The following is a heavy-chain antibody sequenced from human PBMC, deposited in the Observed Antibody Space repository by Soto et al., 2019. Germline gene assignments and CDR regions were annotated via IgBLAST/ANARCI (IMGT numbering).Heavy chain of an antibody. CDR2: IYPGDSDT. J-gene: IGHJ6*02. V-gene: IGHV5-51*01. CDR1: GYSFTSYW. Sequence: GESLKISCEGSGYSFTSYWIGWVRQMPGKGLEWMGIIYPGDSDTRYSPSFQGQVTISADKSISTAYLQWSSLKASDTAMYYCAGYIVVVPAATPQPYYYYGMDVWGQGTTVTVSS. D-gene: IGHD2-2*02. CDR3: AGYIVVVPAATPQPYYYYGMDV.